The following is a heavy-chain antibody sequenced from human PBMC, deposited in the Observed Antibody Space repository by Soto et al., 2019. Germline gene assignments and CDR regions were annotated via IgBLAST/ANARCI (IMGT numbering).Heavy chain of an antibody. Sequence: QVQLVQSGAEVKKPGASVKVSCKASGYTFTSYGIIWVRQAPGQGLEWMGWISAYNGNTNYAQKLQGRVTMTTDTSTSTAYMELRSLRSDDTAVYYCAREPAAATPTNWFDPWGQGTLVTVSS. D-gene: IGHD2-15*01. J-gene: IGHJ5*02. V-gene: IGHV1-18*01. CDR2: ISAYNGNT. CDR1: GYTFTSYG. CDR3: AREPAAATPTNWFDP.